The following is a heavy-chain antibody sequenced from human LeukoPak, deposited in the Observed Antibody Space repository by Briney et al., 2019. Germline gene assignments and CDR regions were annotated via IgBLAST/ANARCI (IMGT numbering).Heavy chain of an antibody. CDR1: GYTFTGYY. J-gene: IGHJ4*02. D-gene: IGHD3-22*01. CDR3: ARRVVNPKYFDC. Sequence: ASVKVSCKASGYTFTGYYMHWVRQAPGQGLEWMGRINPNSGGTNYAQKFQGRVTMTRDTSISTAYMELSRLRSDDTAVYYCARRVVNPKYFDCWGQGILVAVSS. V-gene: IGHV1-2*06. CDR2: INPNSGGT.